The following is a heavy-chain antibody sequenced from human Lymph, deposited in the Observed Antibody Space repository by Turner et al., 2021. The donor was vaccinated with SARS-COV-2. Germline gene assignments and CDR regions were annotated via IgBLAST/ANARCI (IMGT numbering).Heavy chain of an antibody. CDR1: GFIVSSNY. J-gene: IGHJ6*02. V-gene: IGHV3-53*02. CDR2: IYSGGSK. D-gene: IGHD1-1*01. CDR3: ARDLQLYGMDV. Sequence: EVQLVETGGGLIQPGWSLRLSCAASGFIVSSNYMNWVRQAQGKGLEWVSIIYSGGSKYYADAVKGRFTISRDNSKNTLYLKMNSLRAEDTAVYYCARDLQLYGMDVWGQGTTVTVSS.